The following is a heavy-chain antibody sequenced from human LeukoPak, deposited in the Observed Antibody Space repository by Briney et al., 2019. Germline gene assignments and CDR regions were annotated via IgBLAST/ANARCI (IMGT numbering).Heavy chain of an antibody. CDR3: AKAPVTSCRGAFCYPFDY. J-gene: IGHJ4*02. V-gene: IGHV3-23*01. CDR2: LSSSDDGR. CDR1: GFTFSSFG. D-gene: IGHD2-15*01. Sequence: GSLRPSCAASGFTFSSFGMSWVRQAPGKGLGWVSALSSSDDGRYYAASVRGRFTISRDTSRSTLYLQMNSLRAEDAAVYYCAKAPVTSCRGAFCYPFDYWGQGTLVTVSS.